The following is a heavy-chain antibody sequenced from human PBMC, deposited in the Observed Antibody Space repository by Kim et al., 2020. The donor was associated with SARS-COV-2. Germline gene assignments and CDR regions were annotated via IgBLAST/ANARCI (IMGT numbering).Heavy chain of an antibody. D-gene: IGHD3-10*01. V-gene: IGHV1-18*01. CDR2: ISAYNGNT. CDR1: GYTFTSYG. Sequence: ASVKVSCKASGYTFTSYGISWVRQAPGQGLEWMGWISAYNGNTNYAQKLQGRVTMTTDTSTSKAYMELRSLRSDDTAVYYCSRDLTEFGDPYFDYWGQGTLVTVSS. J-gene: IGHJ4*02. CDR3: SRDLTEFGDPYFDY.